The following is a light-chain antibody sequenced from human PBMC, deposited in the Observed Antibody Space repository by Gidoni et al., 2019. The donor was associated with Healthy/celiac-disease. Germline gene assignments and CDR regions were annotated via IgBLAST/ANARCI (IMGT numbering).Light chain of an antibody. J-gene: IGLJ1*01. CDR1: SSNIGAGYD. V-gene: IGLV1-40*01. CDR2: GNN. CDR3: QSYDSSLSGYV. Sequence: QPVLTQPPSVSGAPGHRVTISCTGSSSNIGAGYDVHWYQQPPGTAPKLLIYGNNNRPSGVPDRFSGSKSGTSASLAITGLQAEDEADYYCQSYDSSLSGYVFGTGTKVTVL.